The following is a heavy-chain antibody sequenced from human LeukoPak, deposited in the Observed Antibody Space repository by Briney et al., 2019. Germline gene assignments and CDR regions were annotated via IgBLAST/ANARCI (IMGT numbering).Heavy chain of an antibody. J-gene: IGHJ3*02. Sequence: SSETLCVTCTVSEYSITSGYYWSWIRQPPGKGLEWIGEINHSGSTNYNPSVKSRVTISVDTSKNQFSLKLSSVTAADTAVCYCARNDHYDPDAFDIWGQGTMVTVSS. CDR3: ARNDHYDPDAFDI. CDR1: EYSITSGYY. V-gene: IGHV4-34*01. D-gene: IGHD3-22*01. CDR2: INHSGST.